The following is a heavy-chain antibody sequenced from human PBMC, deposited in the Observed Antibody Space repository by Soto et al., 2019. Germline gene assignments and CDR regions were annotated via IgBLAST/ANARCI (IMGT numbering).Heavy chain of an antibody. J-gene: IGHJ4*02. CDR1: GLTFSSYS. CDR2: ITGSSSYI. D-gene: IGHD3-22*01. Sequence: EVQLVESGGGLVKPGGYLRLSCAASGLTFSSYSMNWVRQAPGKGLEWVSSITGSSSYIYYADSVKGRFTISRDNAKNSLYLQMNSLRAEDTAVYYCARDVYYYDSSAYWAYWGQGTLVTVSS. V-gene: IGHV3-21*02. CDR3: ARDVYYYDSSAYWAY.